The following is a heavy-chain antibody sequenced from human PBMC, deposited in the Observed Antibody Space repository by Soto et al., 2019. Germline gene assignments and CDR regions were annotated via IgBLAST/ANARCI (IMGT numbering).Heavy chain of an antibody. CDR2: IGTAGDT. Sequence: WGCLRLSCSASGFTFRNYDVHWVRQVTGKGLEWVSTIGTAGDTYYPGSVKGRFTISRENAKNSLYLQMNSLRAEDTAVYYCARGRLISLYYFDYWGQGTLVTVSS. CDR1: GFTFRNYD. D-gene: IGHD2-15*01. V-gene: IGHV3-13*01. CDR3: ARGRLISLYYFDY. J-gene: IGHJ4*02.